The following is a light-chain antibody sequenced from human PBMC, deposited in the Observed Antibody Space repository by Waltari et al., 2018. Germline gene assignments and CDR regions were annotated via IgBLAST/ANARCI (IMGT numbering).Light chain of an antibody. CDR1: VLATKY. J-gene: IGLJ2*01. CDR3: YSAADSNLRV. Sequence: SYELTQPSSVSVSPGQTARITCSGAVLATKYARWFQQKPGQAPVLVIYKDTERPSGSPGRSSGSSSGTTVTLTISGAQVEEEADYYCYSAADSNLRVFGGGTRLTVL. V-gene: IGLV3-27*01. CDR2: KDT.